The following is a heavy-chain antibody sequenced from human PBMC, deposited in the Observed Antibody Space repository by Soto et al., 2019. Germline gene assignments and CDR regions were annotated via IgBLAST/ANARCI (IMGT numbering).Heavy chain of an antibody. D-gene: IGHD4-4*01. CDR3: ARTPTTVRTNYYYYMDV. CDR2: IYYSGST. V-gene: IGHV4-59*01. CDR1: GGSISSYY. Sequence: SETLSLTCTVSGGSISSYYWSWIRQPPGKGLEWIGYIYYSGSTNYNPSLKSRVTISVDTSKNQFSLKLSSVTAADTAVYYCARTPTTVRTNYYYYMDVWGKGTTVTVSS. J-gene: IGHJ6*03.